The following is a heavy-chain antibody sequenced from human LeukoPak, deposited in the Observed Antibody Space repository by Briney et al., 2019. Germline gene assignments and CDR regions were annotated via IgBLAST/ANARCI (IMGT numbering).Heavy chain of an antibody. CDR2: IYPGDSDA. V-gene: IGHV5-51*01. D-gene: IGHD2-2*01. Sequence: GESLKISCKGSGYSFTSYWIGWVRQMPGKGLEWMGIIYPGDSDARYSPSFQGQVTISADKSISTAYLQWSSLKASDTAMYYCARAPVVPAATVYYYGMDVWGQGTTVTVSS. CDR1: GYSFTSYW. J-gene: IGHJ6*02. CDR3: ARAPVVPAATVYYYGMDV.